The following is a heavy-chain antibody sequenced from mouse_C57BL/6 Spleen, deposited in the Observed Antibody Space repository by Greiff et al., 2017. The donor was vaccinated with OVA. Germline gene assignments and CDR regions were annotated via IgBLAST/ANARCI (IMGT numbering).Heavy chain of an antibody. J-gene: IGHJ2*01. CDR2: INPNNGGT. CDR3: ARLESTD. Sequence: VQLQQSGPELVKPGASVKISCKASGYTFTDYYMNWVKQSHGKSLEWIGDINPNNGGTSYNQKFKGKATLTVDKSSSTAYMELRSLTSEDSAVYYCARLESTDWGQGTTLTVSS. V-gene: IGHV1-26*01. CDR1: GYTFTDYY.